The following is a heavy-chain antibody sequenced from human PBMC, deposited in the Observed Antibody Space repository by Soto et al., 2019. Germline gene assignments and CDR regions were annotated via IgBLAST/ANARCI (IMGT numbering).Heavy chain of an antibody. CDR2: ISSSSSTI. J-gene: IGHJ5*02. D-gene: IGHD5-12*01. Sequence: GSLRLSCAASGFTFSSYSMNWVRQAPGKGLEWVSYISSSSSTIYYADSVKGRFTISRDNAKNSLYLQMNSLRAEDTAVYYCARGYLDIVATAAGWFDPWGQGTLVTVSS. CDR1: GFTFSSYS. V-gene: IGHV3-48*01. CDR3: ARGYLDIVATAAGWFDP.